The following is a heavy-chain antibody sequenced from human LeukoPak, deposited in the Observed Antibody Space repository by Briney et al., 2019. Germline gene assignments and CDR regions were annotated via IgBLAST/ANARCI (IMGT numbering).Heavy chain of an antibody. CDR2: ISWNSGSI. D-gene: IGHD3-3*01. V-gene: IGHV3-9*01. CDR3: AKDTSPYYDFWSGYNYYYGMDV. Sequence: GRSLRLSCAASGFTFDDYAMHWVRQAPGKGLEWVSGISWNSGSIGYADSVKGRFTISRDNAKNSLYLQMNSLRAEDTALYYCAKDTSPYYDFWSGYNYYYGMDVWGQGTTVTVSS. J-gene: IGHJ6*02. CDR1: GFTFDDYA.